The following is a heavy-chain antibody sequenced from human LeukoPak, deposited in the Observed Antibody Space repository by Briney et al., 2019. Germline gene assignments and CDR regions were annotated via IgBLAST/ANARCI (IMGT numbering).Heavy chain of an antibody. D-gene: IGHD3-10*01. V-gene: IGHV1-69*05. CDR3: ASSYGSGSYYLFDY. CDR1: GGTFSRYA. J-gene: IGHJ4*02. CDR2: IIPIFGTA. Sequence: SVKGSCKASGGTFSRYAISWVRQAPGQGLEWMGGIIPIFGTANYAQKFQGRVTITTDESTSTAYMELSSLRSEDTAVYYCASSYGSGSYYLFDYWGQRTLVTVSS.